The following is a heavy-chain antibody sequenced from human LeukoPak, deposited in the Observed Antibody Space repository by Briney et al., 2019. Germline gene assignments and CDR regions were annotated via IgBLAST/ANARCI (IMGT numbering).Heavy chain of an antibody. J-gene: IGHJ4*01. D-gene: IGHD5-18*01. Sequence: GGSLRLSCAASGFTFSSYAMSWARQAPGKGLEWVSALYGSGETTYYADSVKGRFTVSRDNSKNTLYLQMDGLRAEDTAVYYCASGGTAMVQFDYWGQGTLVT. CDR1: GFTFSSYA. V-gene: IGHV3-23*01. CDR2: LYGSGETT. CDR3: ASGGTAMVQFDY.